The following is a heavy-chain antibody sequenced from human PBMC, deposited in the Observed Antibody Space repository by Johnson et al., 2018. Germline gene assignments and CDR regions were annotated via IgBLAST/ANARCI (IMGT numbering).Heavy chain of an antibody. Sequence: QVQLVQSGGGLVKPGGSLRLSCAASGFTFSGYYMTWIRQAPGKGLEWVSYISSSGSSTYYADSVKGRFTISRDNTKNSLCLQMNSLRAEDTALEYCARETRRTFDAGGQGTMVTVSS. CDR2: ISSSGSST. CDR1: GFTFSGYY. CDR3: ARETRRTFDA. J-gene: IGHJ3*01. V-gene: IGHV3-11*01.